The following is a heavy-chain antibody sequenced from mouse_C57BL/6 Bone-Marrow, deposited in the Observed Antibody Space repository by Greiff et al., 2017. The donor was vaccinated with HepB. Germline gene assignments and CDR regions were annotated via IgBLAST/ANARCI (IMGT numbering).Heavy chain of an antibody. V-gene: IGHV1-55*01. D-gene: IGHD4-1*01. Sequence: QVQLQQSGAELVKPGASVKMSCKASGYTFTSYWITWVRQRPVQGLEWIGDIYPGSGSTNYNETFKSKATLTVDNSSSTAYMQLSSLASEDSAVYYCARVNCYYAMDYWGQGTSVTVSS. CDR3: ARVNCYYAMDY. CDR1: GYTFTSYW. CDR2: IYPGSGST. J-gene: IGHJ4*01.